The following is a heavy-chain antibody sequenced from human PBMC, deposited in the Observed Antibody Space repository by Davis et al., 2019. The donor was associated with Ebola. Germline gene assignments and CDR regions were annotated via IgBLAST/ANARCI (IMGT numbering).Heavy chain of an antibody. Sequence: GESLKISCAASGFTFNLYWMTWVRQAPGRGLQWVANIKSDGTDENYVDSVKGRFSISRDNAKNSLYLQMNSLRAEDTALYYCAKDIRGSIVGATRFDYWGQGTLVTVSS. V-gene: IGHV3-7*03. J-gene: IGHJ4*02. CDR2: IKSDGTDE. D-gene: IGHD1-26*01. CDR1: GFTFNLYW. CDR3: AKDIRGSIVGATRFDY.